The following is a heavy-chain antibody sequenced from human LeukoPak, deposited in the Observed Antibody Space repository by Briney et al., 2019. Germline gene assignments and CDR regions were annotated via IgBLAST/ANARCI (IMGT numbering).Heavy chain of an antibody. V-gene: IGHV3-21*01. CDR2: ISSSSSYI. Sequence: GGSLRLSCAASGFTFSSYSMNWVRQAPGKGLEWISSISSSSSYIYYADSVKGRFTISRDNAKNSLYLQMNSLRAEDTAVYYCASRITGTTPNSGYWGQGTLVTVST. D-gene: IGHD1-7*01. CDR3: ASRITGTTPNSGY. CDR1: GFTFSSYS. J-gene: IGHJ4*02.